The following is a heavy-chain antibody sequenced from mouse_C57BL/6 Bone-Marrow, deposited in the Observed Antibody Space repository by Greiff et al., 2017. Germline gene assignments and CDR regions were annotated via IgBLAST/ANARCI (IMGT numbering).Heavy chain of an antibody. CDR2: IHPNSGST. CDR3: ARYGSSYRGFAY. CDR1: GYTFTSYW. J-gene: IGHJ3*01. V-gene: IGHV1-64*01. Sequence: QVQLQQPGAELVKPGASVKLSCKASGYTFTSYWMHWVKQRPGQGLEWIGMIHPNSGSTNYNEKFKSKATLTVDKSSSTAYMQLSSLTSEDSAVYYCARYGSSYRGFAYWGQGTLVTVSA. D-gene: IGHD1-1*01.